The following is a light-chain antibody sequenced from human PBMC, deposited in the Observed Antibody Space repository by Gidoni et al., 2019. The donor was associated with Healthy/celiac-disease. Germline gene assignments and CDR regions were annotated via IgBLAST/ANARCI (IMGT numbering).Light chain of an antibody. V-gene: IGLV2-14*03. J-gene: IGLJ2*01. CDR2: DVS. CDR1: SRDVGGYNY. CDR3: SSYTSSSTLV. Sequence: ALPQPASVSGSPGQSITISCTGTSRDVGGYNYVSWYQQHPGKAPKLMIYDVSNRPSGVSNRFSGSKSGNTASLTISGLQAEDEADYYCSSYTSSSTLVFGGGTKLTVL.